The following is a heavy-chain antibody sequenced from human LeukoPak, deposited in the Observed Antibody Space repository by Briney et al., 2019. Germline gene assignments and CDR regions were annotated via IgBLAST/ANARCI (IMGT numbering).Heavy chain of an antibody. Sequence: ASVKVSCKASGYTFTSYGISWVRQAPGQGREWMGWISAYNGKTNYAQKLQGRVTMTTATSTSTAYMELRSLRSDDTAVYYCARGIVATIRTEGYYMDVWGKGTTVTISS. CDR3: ARGIVATIRTEGYYMDV. CDR1: GYTFTSYG. J-gene: IGHJ6*03. CDR2: ISAYNGKT. D-gene: IGHD5-12*01. V-gene: IGHV1-18*01.